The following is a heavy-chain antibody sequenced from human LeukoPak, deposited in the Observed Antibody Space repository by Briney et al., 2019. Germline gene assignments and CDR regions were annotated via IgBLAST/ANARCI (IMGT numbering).Heavy chain of an antibody. V-gene: IGHV4-30-4*01. CDR2: IYYSGST. CDR1: GGSISSGDYY. Sequence: SQTLSLTCTVSGGSISSGDYYWSWIRQPPGKGLEWIGYIYYSGSTYYNPSLKSRVTISVDTSKNQFSLKLSSVTAADTAVYYCARGLYCSGGSCYPYYYYYGMDVWGKGTTVTVSS. D-gene: IGHD2-15*01. J-gene: IGHJ6*04. CDR3: ARGLYCSGGSCYPYYYYYGMDV.